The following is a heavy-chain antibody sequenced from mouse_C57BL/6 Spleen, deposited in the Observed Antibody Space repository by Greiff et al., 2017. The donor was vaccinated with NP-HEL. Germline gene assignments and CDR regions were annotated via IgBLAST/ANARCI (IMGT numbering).Heavy chain of an antibody. CDR1: GYTFTDYA. V-gene: IGHV1-15*01. Sequence: QVQLQQSGAELVRPGASVTLSCKASGYTFTDYAMHWVKQTPVHGLEWIGAIDPETGGTAYNQKFKGKAILTADKSSSTAYMELRSLTSEDSAVYYCTRPPWFAYWGQGTLVTVSA. CDR2: IDPETGGT. CDR3: TRPPWFAY. J-gene: IGHJ3*01.